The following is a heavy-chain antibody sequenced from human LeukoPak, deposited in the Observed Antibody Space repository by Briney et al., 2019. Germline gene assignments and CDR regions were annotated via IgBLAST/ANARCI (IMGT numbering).Heavy chain of an antibody. V-gene: IGHV4-61*08. Sequence: SETLSLTCTVSGGSVSSPDYYWSWIRQPPGKGLEWIGYISHSGSTNYNPSLKSRVTISVDTSKSQFSLKLSSVTAADTAVYYCATTPNPNYFDYWGQGALVTVSS. CDR3: ATTPNPNYFDY. CDR2: ISHSGST. J-gene: IGHJ4*02. CDR1: GGSVSSPDYY.